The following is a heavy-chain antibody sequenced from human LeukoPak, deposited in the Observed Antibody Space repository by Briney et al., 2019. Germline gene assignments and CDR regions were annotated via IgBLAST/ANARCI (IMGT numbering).Heavy chain of an antibody. V-gene: IGHV1-18*01. CDR3: ARDAVSTVTAGGIDY. CDR1: GYTFTSYG. J-gene: IGHJ4*02. CDR2: VSAYSGNT. D-gene: IGHD2-21*02. Sequence: ASVKVSCKASGYTFTSYGISWVRQAPGQGLEWMAWVSAYSGNTEYAENIQGRVTMTTDTSTSTAYMELRSLRSYDTAVYYCARDAVSTVTAGGIDYWGQGTLVTVSS.